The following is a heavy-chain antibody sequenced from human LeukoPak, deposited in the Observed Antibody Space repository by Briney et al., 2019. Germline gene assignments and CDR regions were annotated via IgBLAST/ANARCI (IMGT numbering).Heavy chain of an antibody. CDR3: ARERGTRIQLWLPDAFDI. CDR1: GYTFTSYY. V-gene: IGHV1-46*01. Sequence: ASVKVSCKASGYTFTSYYMHWVRQAPGQGLEWMGIINPSGGSTSYAQKLQGRVTMTRDTSTSTVYMELSSLRSEDTAVYYCARERGTRIQLWLPDAFDIWGQGTMVTVSS. D-gene: IGHD5-18*01. CDR2: INPSGGST. J-gene: IGHJ3*02.